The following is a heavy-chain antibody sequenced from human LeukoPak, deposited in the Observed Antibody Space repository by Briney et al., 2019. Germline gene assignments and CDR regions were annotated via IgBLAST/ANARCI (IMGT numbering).Heavy chain of an antibody. Sequence: GGSLRLSCAVSGFTFSSYSMNWVRQAPGKGLEWVSSISSSSYIYYADLVKGRFTISRDNAKNSLYLQMNSLRAEDTAVYYCARDVSSSWYGEYFQHWGQGTLVTVSS. CDR1: GFTFSSYS. D-gene: IGHD6-13*01. CDR3: ARDVSSSWYGEYFQH. J-gene: IGHJ1*01. V-gene: IGHV3-21*01. CDR2: ISSSSYI.